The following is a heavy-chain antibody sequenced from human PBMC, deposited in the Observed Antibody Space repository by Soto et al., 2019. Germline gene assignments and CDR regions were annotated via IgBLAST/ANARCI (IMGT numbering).Heavy chain of an antibody. CDR2: IYHSGST. CDR3: ARIPSP. CDR1: GVSISSGGYS. D-gene: IGHD2-21*01. V-gene: IGHV4-30-2*01. Sequence: SETLSLTCAVSGVSISSGGYSWSWIRQPPGKGLEWIGYIYHSGSTYYNSSLKSRVTISVDRSKNQFSLKLSSVTAADTAVYYCARIPSPWGQGTLVTVSS. J-gene: IGHJ5*02.